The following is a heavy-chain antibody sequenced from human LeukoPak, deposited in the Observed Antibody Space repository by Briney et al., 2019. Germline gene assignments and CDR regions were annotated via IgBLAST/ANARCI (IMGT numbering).Heavy chain of an antibody. CDR2: INPNSGGT. CDR1: GYTFTGYY. D-gene: IGHD5-12*01. V-gene: IGHV1-2*02. CDR3: ASFGLSRYSGYGNFDY. J-gene: IGHJ4*02. Sequence: ASVKVSCKASGYTFTGYYMHWVRQAPGQGLEWMGWINPNSGGTNYAQKFQGRVTMTRDMSTSTVYMELSSLRSEDTAVYYCASFGLSRYSGYGNFDYWGQGTLVTVSS.